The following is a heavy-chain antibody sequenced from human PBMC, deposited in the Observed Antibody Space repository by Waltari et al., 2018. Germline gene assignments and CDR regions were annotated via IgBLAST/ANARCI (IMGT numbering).Heavy chain of an antibody. CDR2: IYYSGST. D-gene: IGHD3-10*01. Sequence: QLQLQESGPGLVKPSATLSLTCTVPGGSISSSSYYWGWIRQPPGKGLEWIGSIYYSGSTYYNPSLKSRVTISVDTSKNQFSLKLSSVTAADTAVYYCAQNGFGTDYWGQGTLVTVSS. CDR1: GGSISSSSYY. CDR3: AQNGFGTDY. V-gene: IGHV4-39*01. J-gene: IGHJ4*02.